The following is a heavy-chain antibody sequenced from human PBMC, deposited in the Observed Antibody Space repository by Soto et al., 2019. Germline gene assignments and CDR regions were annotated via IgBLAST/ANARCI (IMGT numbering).Heavy chain of an antibody. CDR1: GYTFTSYA. V-gene: IGHV1-3*01. J-gene: IGHJ4*02. D-gene: IGHD2-2*01. Sequence: VASVKVSCKASGYTFTSYAMHWVRQAPGQRLEWMGWINAGNGNTKYSQKFQGRVTITRDTSASTAYMELSSLRSEDTAVYYCARDGSYCSSTSCDVTGFDYWGQGTLVTVSS. CDR2: INAGNGNT. CDR3: ARDGSYCSSTSCDVTGFDY.